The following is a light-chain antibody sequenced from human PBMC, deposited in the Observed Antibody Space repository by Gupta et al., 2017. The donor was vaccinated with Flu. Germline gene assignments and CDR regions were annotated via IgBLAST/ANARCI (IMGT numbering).Light chain of an antibody. CDR3: SSHAGRVTWV. CDR1: SNAVGRSNR. J-gene: IGLJ1*01. CDR2: DVT. V-gene: IGLV2-11*01. Sequence: QSAPTQPRSVSGSPGQSVPISCTGTSNAVGRSNRVSWYEQRPGKAPKLILYDVTERPSGVPDRFSGSKSGNTASLTISGLQADDEADYYCSSHAGRVTWVFGTGTTVTVL.